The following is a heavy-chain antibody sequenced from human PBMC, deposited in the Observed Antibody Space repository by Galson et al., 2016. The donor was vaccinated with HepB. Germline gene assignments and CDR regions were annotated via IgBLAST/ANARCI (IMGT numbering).Heavy chain of an antibody. CDR2: ISSAGGTK. J-gene: IGHJ6*02. V-gene: IGHV3-48*03. D-gene: IGHD1-26*01. CDR3: ASDPINVGRDGIAV. CDR1: GFSFNTYE. Sequence: SLRLSCAASGFSFNTYEMNWVRQAPGKGLEWVSYISSAGGTKYYADSVKGRFTISRENAKNSLYLQMNSLRAEDTAVYYCASDPINVGRDGIAVWGQGTTVTVSS.